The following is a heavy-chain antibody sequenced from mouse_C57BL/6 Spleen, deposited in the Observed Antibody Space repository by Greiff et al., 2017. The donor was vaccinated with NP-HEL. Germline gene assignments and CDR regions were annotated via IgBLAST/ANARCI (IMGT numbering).Heavy chain of an antibody. CDR1: GYTFTEYT. J-gene: IGHJ3*01. CDR3: ARHEDRYYGSSLDWFAY. CDR2: FYPGSGSI. Sequence: VKLQESGAELVKPGASVKLSCKASGYTFTEYTIHWVKQRSGQGLEWIGWFYPGSGSIKYNEKFKDKATLTADKSSSTVYMELSRLTSEDSAVYFCARHEDRYYGSSLDWFAYWGQGTLVTVSA. V-gene: IGHV1-62-2*01. D-gene: IGHD1-1*01.